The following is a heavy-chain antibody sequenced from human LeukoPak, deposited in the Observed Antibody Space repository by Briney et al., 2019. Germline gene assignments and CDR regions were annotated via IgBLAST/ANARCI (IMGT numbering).Heavy chain of an antibody. V-gene: IGHV4-4*02. CDR1: GGSISTNNW. CDR2: IYYSGNT. D-gene: IGHD3/OR15-3a*01. Sequence: SGTLSLTCAVSGGSISTNNWWTWVRQPPGKGLEWIGSIYYSGNTYYNASLKSQVSISIDTSKNRFSLKLTSVTAADTAVYYCARQTGSGLFILPGGQGTLVTVSS. CDR3: ARQTGSGLFILP. J-gene: IGHJ4*02.